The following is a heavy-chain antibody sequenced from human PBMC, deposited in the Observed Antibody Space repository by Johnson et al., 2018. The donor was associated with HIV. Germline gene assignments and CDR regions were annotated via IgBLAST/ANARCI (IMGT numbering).Heavy chain of an antibody. CDR3: ARDGESQQLPLGDAFDI. CDR1: GFTVSNNY. V-gene: IGHV3-66*01. J-gene: IGHJ3*02. CDR2: ISGGGGSA. Sequence: VQLVESGGGLVQPGGSLRLSCAASGFTVSNNYMSWVRQAPGKGLEWVSVISGGGGSAYFADSVKGRFTSSRDNSKNTLYLQMNSLRAEDTAVYYCARDGESQQLPLGDAFDIWGQGTMVIVSS. D-gene: IGHD6-13*01.